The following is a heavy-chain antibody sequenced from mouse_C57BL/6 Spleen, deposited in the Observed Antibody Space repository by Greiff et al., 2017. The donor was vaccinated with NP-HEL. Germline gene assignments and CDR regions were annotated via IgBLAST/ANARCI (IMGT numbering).Heavy chain of an antibody. CDR2: IRNKANGYTT. CDR1: GFTFTDYY. J-gene: IGHJ2*01. CDR3: ARWGYYGNFDY. D-gene: IGHD1-1*01. V-gene: IGHV7-3*01. Sequence: EVKLMESGGGLVQPGGSLSLSCAASGFTFTDYYMSWVRQPPGKALEWLGFIRNKANGYTTEYSASVKGRFTISRDNSQSILYLQMNALRAEDSATYYCARWGYYGNFDYWGQGTTLTVSS.